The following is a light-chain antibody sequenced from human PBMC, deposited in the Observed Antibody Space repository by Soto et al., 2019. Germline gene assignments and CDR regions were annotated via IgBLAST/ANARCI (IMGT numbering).Light chain of an antibody. CDR3: QQYGGSPRIT. V-gene: IGKV3-20*01. CDR1: QSVTSTY. Sequence: EIVLTQSPATLSLSPGERATLSCRASQSVTSTYLAWYQQKAGQAPRLLIYGASSRATGVPDRFSGNGSGTDFTLIINRLEPEDVAIYYCQQYGGSPRITFGQGTRLEIK. J-gene: IGKJ5*01. CDR2: GAS.